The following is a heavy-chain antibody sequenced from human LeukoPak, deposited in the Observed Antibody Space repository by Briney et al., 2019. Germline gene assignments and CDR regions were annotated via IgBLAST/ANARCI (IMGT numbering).Heavy chain of an antibody. J-gene: IGHJ4*02. CDR2: INSDGSGT. CDR3: ARGSYYGDYEFDY. Sequence: GGSLRLSCAASGFTFSRYWMHWVRQAPGKGLVWVSHINSDGSGTSYADSVRGRFTISRDNAKNTLYLQMNSLRAEDTAVYYCARGSYYGDYEFDYWGQGTLVTVSS. D-gene: IGHD4-17*01. CDR1: GFTFSRYW. V-gene: IGHV3-74*01.